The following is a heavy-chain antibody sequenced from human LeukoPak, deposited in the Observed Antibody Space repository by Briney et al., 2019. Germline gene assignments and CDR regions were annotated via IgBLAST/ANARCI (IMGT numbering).Heavy chain of an antibody. Sequence: GGSLRLSCVASEFRFGRDWISWVRQAPGKGLEWVANIKQDGSETYYVDSAKDRFTISRDNAKNSLYLQMDSLRVDDTAIYYCARSLDYWGQGTLVTVSS. CDR2: IKQDGSET. CDR1: EFRFGRDW. CDR3: ARSLDY. J-gene: IGHJ4*02. V-gene: IGHV3-7*01.